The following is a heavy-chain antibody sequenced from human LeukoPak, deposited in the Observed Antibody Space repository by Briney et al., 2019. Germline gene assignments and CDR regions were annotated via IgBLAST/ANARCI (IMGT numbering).Heavy chain of an antibody. J-gene: IGHJ4*02. CDR1: GGSINNYY. Sequence: SETLSLTCTVSGGSINNYYWSWIRQPAGKGLEWIGLIYSSGSTSYNPSLKSRVTISVDTSKNQFSLKLSSVTAADTAVYYCARVGGRTYYDFWSGYYFFDYWGQGTLVTVSS. D-gene: IGHD3-3*01. CDR3: ARVGGRTYYDFWSGYYFFDY. CDR2: IYSSGST. V-gene: IGHV4-4*07.